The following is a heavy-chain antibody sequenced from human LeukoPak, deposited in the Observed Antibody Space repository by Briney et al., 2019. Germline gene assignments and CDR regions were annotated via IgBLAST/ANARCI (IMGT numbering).Heavy chain of an antibody. Sequence: PSETLSLXCAVSGYSISSGYYWGWIRKPPGKGLEWIGSIYHSGSTYYNPSLKSRVTISVDTSKNQFSLKLSSVTAADTAVYYCARHRGLGGTTNYFDYWGQGTLVTVSS. J-gene: IGHJ4*02. V-gene: IGHV4-38-2*01. CDR2: IYHSGST. CDR1: GYSISSGYY. CDR3: ARHRGLGGTTNYFDY. D-gene: IGHD1-7*01.